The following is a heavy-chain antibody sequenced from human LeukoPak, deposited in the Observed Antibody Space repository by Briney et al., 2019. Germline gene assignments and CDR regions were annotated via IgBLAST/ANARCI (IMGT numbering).Heavy chain of an antibody. V-gene: IGHV1-3*01. D-gene: IGHD4-23*01. J-gene: IGHJ3*01. Sequence: ASVEVSFKASGYIFTNYDIYWVRPAPGQRLEWMGWIIVGKGNTRYSQKFQGRVIITSDTSASTAYMELSSLRSEDTAVYYCTRDVMVGTGIALDVWGQGTMVTVSS. CDR1: GYIFTNYD. CDR2: IIVGKGNT. CDR3: TRDVMVGTGIALDV.